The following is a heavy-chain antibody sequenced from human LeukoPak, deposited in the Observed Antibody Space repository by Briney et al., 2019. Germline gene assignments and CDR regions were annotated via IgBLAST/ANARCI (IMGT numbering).Heavy chain of an antibody. D-gene: IGHD2-2*01. V-gene: IGHV4-4*07. J-gene: IGHJ6*03. Sequence: SETLSLTCTVSGASISSYYWTWIRQPAGKGLEWIGRIYTSGSTNYNPSLKSRVAMSVDTSKNQFSLKLSSVTAVDTAVYYCARDYVGYCSSTSCYYYYYYYMDVWGKGTTVTVSS. CDR3: ARDYVGYCSSTSCYYYYYYYMDV. CDR2: IYTSGST. CDR1: GASISSYY.